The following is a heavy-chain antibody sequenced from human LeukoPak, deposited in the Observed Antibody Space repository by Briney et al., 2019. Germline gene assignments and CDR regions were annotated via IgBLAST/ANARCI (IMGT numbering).Heavy chain of an antibody. Sequence: SETLSLTCAVYGGSFSGYYWSWIRQPPGKGLEWIGEINHSGSTNYNPSLKSRVTISVDTPKNQFSLKLTSVTAADTAMYYCARIIVGATSYFDYWGQGTLVTVSS. J-gene: IGHJ4*02. CDR1: GGSFSGYY. CDR3: ARIIVGATSYFDY. V-gene: IGHV4-34*01. CDR2: INHSGST. D-gene: IGHD1-26*01.